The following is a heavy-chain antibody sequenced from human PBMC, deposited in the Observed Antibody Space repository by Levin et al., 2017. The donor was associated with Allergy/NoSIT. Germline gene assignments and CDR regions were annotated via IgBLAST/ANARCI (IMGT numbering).Heavy chain of an antibody. J-gene: IGHJ4*02. V-gene: IGHV3-30-3*01. Sequence: GESLKISCAASGFTFSSYAMHWVRQAPGKGLEWVAAISYDGSNKYYADSVKGRFTISRDNSKNTLYLQMNSLRAEDTAVYYCAGGEDYYGSGSYELPFDYWGQGTLVTVSS. D-gene: IGHD3-10*01. CDR2: ISYDGSNK. CDR3: AGGEDYYGSGSYELPFDY. CDR1: GFTFSSYA.